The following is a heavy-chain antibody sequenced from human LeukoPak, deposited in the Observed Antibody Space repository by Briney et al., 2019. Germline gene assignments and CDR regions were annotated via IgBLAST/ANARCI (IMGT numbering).Heavy chain of an antibody. CDR3: ARSRRYTYGYVDY. J-gene: IGHJ4*02. CDR1: GYSFTSHW. D-gene: IGHD5-18*01. V-gene: IGHV5-51*01. Sequence: GESLKISCEVSGYSFTSHWIGWVRQMPGKGLEWMGIIYPGDSETRYSPSFQGQVTISVDKSISTAYLQWSSLKASDTAMYYCARSRRYTYGYVDYWGQGTLVTVSS. CDR2: IYPGDSET.